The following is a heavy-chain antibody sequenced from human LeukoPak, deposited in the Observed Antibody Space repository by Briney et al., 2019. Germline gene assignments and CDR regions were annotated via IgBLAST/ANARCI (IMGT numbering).Heavy chain of an antibody. J-gene: IGHJ4*02. CDR1: GFIFSDYY. CDR2: MSIDGSSR. D-gene: IGHD1-26*01. V-gene: IGHV3-11*04. Sequence: GGSLRLSCAASGFIFSDYYMSWIRQAPGKGLEWLSYMSIDGSSRYYADSVKGRFTISRDNAKNSLYLQMNSLGVEDTAVYYCARGAMKTNYYHDYFDYWGQGTLVTVSS. CDR3: ARGAMKTNYYHDYFDY.